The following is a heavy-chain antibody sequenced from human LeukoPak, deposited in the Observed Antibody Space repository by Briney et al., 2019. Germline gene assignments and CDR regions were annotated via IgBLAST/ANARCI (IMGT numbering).Heavy chain of an antibody. CDR1: GGSISSYY. D-gene: IGHD2-2*02. J-gene: IGHJ5*02. CDR2: IYTSGST. Sequence: NPSETLSLTCTVSGGSISSYYWSWIRQPAGKGLEWIGRIYTSGSTNYNPSLKSRVTMSVDTSKNQFSLKLSSVTAADTAVYYCARGVWVQHCSSTSCYTGWFDPWGQGTLVTVSS. V-gene: IGHV4-4*07. CDR3: ARGVWVQHCSSTSCYTGWFDP.